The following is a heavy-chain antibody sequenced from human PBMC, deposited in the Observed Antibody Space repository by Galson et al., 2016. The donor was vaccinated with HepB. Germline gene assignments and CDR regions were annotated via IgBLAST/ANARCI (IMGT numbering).Heavy chain of an antibody. CDR1: GYTFTGYY. Sequence: SVKVSCKASGYTFTGYYMHWVRQAPGQGLEWMGRINPNSGGTNYAQKFQGRVTMTRDTSISTAYMELSRLRSDDTAVFYCTRVQYLLGWFDPWGQGTLVTVSS. J-gene: IGHJ5*02. V-gene: IGHV1-2*06. D-gene: IGHD2/OR15-2a*01. CDR3: TRVQYLLGWFDP. CDR2: INPNSGGT.